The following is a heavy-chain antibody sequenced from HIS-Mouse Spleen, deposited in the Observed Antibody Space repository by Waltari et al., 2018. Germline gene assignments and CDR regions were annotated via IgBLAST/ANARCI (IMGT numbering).Heavy chain of an antibody. CDR2: INPDRGST. D-gene: IGHD3-22*01. CDR1: GDTFTVTC. J-gene: IGHJ3*02. Sequence: VRMVQSRAAVRKPRASVQVACKACGDTFTVTCIHRGRRATSHVLEWTGWINPDRGSTTYAQTLQGMVTMPRATSISTAYMELSRLRSDDTAVYYCARAPITMIVAKVGSFDIWGQGTMVTVSS. CDR3: ARAPITMIVAKVGSFDI. V-gene: IGHV1-2*02.